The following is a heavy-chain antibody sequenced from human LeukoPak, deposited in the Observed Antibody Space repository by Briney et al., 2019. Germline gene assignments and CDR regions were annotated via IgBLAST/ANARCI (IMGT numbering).Heavy chain of an antibody. CDR1: GFTFSDYY. CDR2: ISSSGSTI. Sequence: SGGSLRLSCAASGFTFSDYYMSWIRQAPGKGLEWVSYISSSGSTIYYADPVKGRFTISRDNAKNSLYLQMNSLRAEDTAVYYCARGDFWSGSYFDYWGQGTLVTVSS. J-gene: IGHJ4*02. D-gene: IGHD3-3*01. V-gene: IGHV3-11*04. CDR3: ARGDFWSGSYFDY.